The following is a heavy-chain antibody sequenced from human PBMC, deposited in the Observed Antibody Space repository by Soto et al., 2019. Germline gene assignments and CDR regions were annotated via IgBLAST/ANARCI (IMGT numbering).Heavy chain of an antibody. J-gene: IGHJ4*02. CDR1: GFTFSSYW. CDR3: AKDDRGRSPEAPAGYFDY. CDR2: IKQDGSEK. V-gene: IGHV3-7*01. Sequence: GGSLRLSCAASGFTFSSYWMSWVRQAPGKGLEWVANIKQDGSEKYYVDSVKGRFTISRDNSKNSLYLQMNSLRAEDTAVYYRAKDDRGRSPEAPAGYFDYWGQGTLVTVSS. D-gene: IGHD6-13*01.